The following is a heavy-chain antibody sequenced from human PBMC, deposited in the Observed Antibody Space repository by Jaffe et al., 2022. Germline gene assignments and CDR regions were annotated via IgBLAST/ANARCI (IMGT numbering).Heavy chain of an antibody. CDR3: ARLDYGDFCPGY. CDR1: GGSISSSRHY. J-gene: IGHJ4*02. V-gene: IGHV4-39*01. Sequence: QLQLQESGPGLVKPSETLSLTCTVSGGSISSSRHYWGWIRQPPGKGLEWIGSIFYSGSTYYNPSLKSRVTISVDTSKNQFSLKLSSVTAADTAVYYCARLDYGDFCPGYWGQGTLVTVSS. CDR2: IFYSGST. D-gene: IGHD4-17*01.